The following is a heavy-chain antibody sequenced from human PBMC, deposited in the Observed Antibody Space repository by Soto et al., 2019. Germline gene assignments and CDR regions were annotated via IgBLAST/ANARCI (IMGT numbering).Heavy chain of an antibody. CDR2: IVVGSGNT. CDR3: AEDPYHCSGADCYSIDLPGVSYNGMDV. J-gene: IGHJ6*02. CDR1: GFTFSNSA. D-gene: IGHD2-15*01. Sequence: GASVKVSCKASGFTFSNSAVQWVRQARGQRLEWLGWIVVGSGNTNYAQKFQDRVTISRDMSTSTAYMDLGSLRSEDTAVYYCAEDPYHCSGADCYSIDLPGVSYNGMDVWGQGTSVTVSS. V-gene: IGHV1-58*01.